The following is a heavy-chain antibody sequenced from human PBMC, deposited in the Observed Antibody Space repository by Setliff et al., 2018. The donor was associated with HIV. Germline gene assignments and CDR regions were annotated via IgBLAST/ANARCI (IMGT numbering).Heavy chain of an antibody. D-gene: IGHD3-3*01. Sequence: PSETLSLTCTVSGGSMNSYYWNWIRQPPGKGLEWIGYIYIYNSGSTNYNPSLTSRVTISADTSRNQFSLKLTSVTAADTAIYYCARGVNFDYWGQGTQVTVSS. V-gene: IGHV4-59*01. J-gene: IGHJ4*02. CDR1: GGSMNSYY. CDR3: ARGVNFDY. CDR2: IYIYNSGST.